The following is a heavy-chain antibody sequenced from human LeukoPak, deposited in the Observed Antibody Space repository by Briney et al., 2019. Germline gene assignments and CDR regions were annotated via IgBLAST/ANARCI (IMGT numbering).Heavy chain of an antibody. Sequence: ASVKVSCKASGYTFTGYYMQWVRQAPGQGLEWRGWINPNSGGTNYAQKFQGRVTMTRDTSISTAYMELSRLRSDDTAVYYCARLWGSYDGSDYYPSHLGSWGQGTLVTVSS. D-gene: IGHD3-22*01. V-gene: IGHV1-2*02. CDR3: ARLWGSYDGSDYYPSHLGS. J-gene: IGHJ4*02. CDR2: INPNSGGT. CDR1: GYTFTGYY.